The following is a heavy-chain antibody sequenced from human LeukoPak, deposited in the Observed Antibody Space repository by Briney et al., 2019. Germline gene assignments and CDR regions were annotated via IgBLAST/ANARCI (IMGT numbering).Heavy chain of an antibody. Sequence: SETLSLTCTVSGGSISSYYWSWIRQPAGKGLEWIGRIYTSGNTNYNPSLKSRVTMSVDTSKNQFSLKLNSVTAADTAMYYCARDSTTWHGGLFDYWGQGTLVTVSS. D-gene: IGHD6-13*01. CDR2: IYTSGNT. CDR1: GGSISSYY. CDR3: ARDSTTWHGGLFDY. V-gene: IGHV4-4*07. J-gene: IGHJ4*02.